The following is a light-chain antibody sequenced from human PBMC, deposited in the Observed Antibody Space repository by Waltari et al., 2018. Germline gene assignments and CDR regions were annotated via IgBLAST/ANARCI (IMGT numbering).Light chain of an antibody. V-gene: IGKV1-39*01. CDR3: QQTYRTPGT. CDR2: AAS. Sequence: DIQMTQSPSSLSASVGDRVTITCRASQTISTYLNWYQMKPGKPPKLLIFAASSLQSGVPSRFSCSGSGTDFTLTISSLQPGDFATYYCQQTYRTPGTFGQGTKVEIK. CDR1: QTISTY. J-gene: IGKJ1*01.